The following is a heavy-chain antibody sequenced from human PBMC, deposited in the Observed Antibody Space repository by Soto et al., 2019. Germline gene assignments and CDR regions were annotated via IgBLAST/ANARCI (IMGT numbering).Heavy chain of an antibody. J-gene: IGHJ4*02. Sequence: SETLSLTCAVSGGSISSGGYSWIWIRHPPGKGLEWIGYIYHSGSTYYNPSLKSRVTISVDRSKNQFSLKLSSVTAADTAVYYCARAKDSSGYYYVGYFDYWGQGTLVTVSS. CDR2: IYHSGST. CDR3: ARAKDSSGYYYVGYFDY. D-gene: IGHD3-22*01. CDR1: GGSISSGGYS. V-gene: IGHV4-30-2*01.